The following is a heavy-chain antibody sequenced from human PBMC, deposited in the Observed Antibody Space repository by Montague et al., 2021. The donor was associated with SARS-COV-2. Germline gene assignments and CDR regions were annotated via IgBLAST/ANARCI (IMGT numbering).Heavy chain of an antibody. D-gene: IGHD3-10*01. CDR1: GFTFDDYG. CDR2: ISRTGDRT. CDR3: SRGGGMIRGVVDF. V-gene: IGHV3-20*01. Sequence: SLRLSCAASGFTFDDYGMSWVRQAPGKGLEWVSGISRTGDRTAYGDPVKGRFTISRDNAKNSLYLQMNSLRVEDTALYHCSRGGGMIRGVVDFWGQGILVSVSS. J-gene: IGHJ4*02.